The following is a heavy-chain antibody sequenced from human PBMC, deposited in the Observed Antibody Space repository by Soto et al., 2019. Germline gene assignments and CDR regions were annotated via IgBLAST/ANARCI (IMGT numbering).Heavy chain of an antibody. V-gene: IGHV2-5*02. CDR1: GFSLSNSGVG. Sequence: SGPTLVNPTQTLTVTCTFSGFSLSNSGVGVAWIRKPPGKALEWLALIYGDNDKRYSPSLKTRLTITKDTSKNQVVLTMTNMDPVDTATYYCAHCTLHDYGDYDPGTSHVFDSWGQGTLVTVSS. J-gene: IGHJ4*02. CDR3: AHCTLHDYGDYDPGTSHVFDS. CDR2: IYGDNDK. D-gene: IGHD4-17*01.